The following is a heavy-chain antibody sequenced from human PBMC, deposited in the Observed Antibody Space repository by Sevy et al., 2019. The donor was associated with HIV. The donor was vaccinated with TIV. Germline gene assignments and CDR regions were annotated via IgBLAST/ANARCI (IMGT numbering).Heavy chain of an antibody. Sequence: GGSLRLSCTASGFTFGEYAMSWFRQAPGKGLEWVGFIRSKTYGGTTEYAASVKGRFTISSDDSKGIAYLQMNSLKTEDTAMYYCSREGSEGSVAQPDAFDIWGQGTMVTVSS. J-gene: IGHJ3*02. CDR1: GFTFGEYA. V-gene: IGHV3-49*03. D-gene: IGHD6-19*01. CDR2: IRSKTYGGTT. CDR3: SREGSEGSVAQPDAFDI.